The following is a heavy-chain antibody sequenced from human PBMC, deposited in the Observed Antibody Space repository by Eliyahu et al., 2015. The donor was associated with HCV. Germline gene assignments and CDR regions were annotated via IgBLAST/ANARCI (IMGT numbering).Heavy chain of an antibody. J-gene: IGHJ4*02. Sequence: EVQLVESGGGLVQSGGSLRLSCAASGFSFSTYSMSWVRQAPGKGLESVANIKQDGSDKYYVDSVKGRFTISRDNAKNSVYLQMSSLRAEDTAVYYCARGVRPDYWGQGNLVTVSS. V-gene: IGHV3-7*01. CDR3: ARGVRPDY. CDR1: GFSFSTYS. CDR2: IKQDGSDK. D-gene: IGHD2-8*01.